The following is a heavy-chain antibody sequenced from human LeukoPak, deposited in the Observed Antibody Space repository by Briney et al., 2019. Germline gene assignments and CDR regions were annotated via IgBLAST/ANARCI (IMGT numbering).Heavy chain of an antibody. V-gene: IGHV6-1*01. Sequence: SQTLSLTCAISGDSVSNNSAAWNWIRQSPSGGLEWLVRTYYRSKWYNDYAVSVKSRITINPDTSKNQFSLQVNSVTPEDTAVYYCARAPTPIIAVAGSFDYWGQGTLVTVSS. CDR2: TYYRSKWYN. CDR3: ARAPTPIIAVAGSFDY. J-gene: IGHJ4*02. D-gene: IGHD6-19*01. CDR1: GDSVSNNSAA.